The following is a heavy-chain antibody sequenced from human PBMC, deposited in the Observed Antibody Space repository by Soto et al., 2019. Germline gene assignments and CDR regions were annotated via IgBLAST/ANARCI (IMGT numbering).Heavy chain of an antibody. V-gene: IGHV1-69*01. CDR1: GGTFSNYA. Sequence: QVQLVQSGAELKKPGSSVKVSCKSSGGTFSNYAITWVRQAPGHGLEWMGGIIPIFGTSNYAQKFQGRVTFTADESITTTYMELSSMKSEDTALYYCASRPRNGYNTWGQGTLITVSS. CDR3: ASRPRNGYNT. J-gene: IGHJ4*02. D-gene: IGHD5-12*01. CDR2: IIPIFGTS.